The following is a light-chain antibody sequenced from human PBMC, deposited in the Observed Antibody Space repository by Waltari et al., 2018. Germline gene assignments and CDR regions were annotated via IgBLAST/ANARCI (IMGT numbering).Light chain of an antibody. V-gene: IGKV1-5*03. J-gene: IGKJ1*01. CDR1: QSISGW. CDR2: KAA. Sequence: DIQMTQSPSTLSAFVGDRVTITCRASQSISGWLAWYQQKPGKAPNPLIFKAANLESGVPSRFSGSGSGTEFTLTINSLQPDDFATYYCQQYKSPTWTFGQGTKVEIK. CDR3: QQYKSPTWT.